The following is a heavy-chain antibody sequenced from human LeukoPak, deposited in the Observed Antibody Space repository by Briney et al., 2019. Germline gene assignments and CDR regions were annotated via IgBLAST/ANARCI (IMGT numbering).Heavy chain of an antibody. CDR1: GGSISSSSYY. CDR2: IYYSGST. Sequence: SETLSLTCTVSGGSISSSSYYWGWIRQPPGKGLEWIGSIYYSGSTYYNPSLKSRVTISVDTSKNQFSLELSSVTAADTAVYYCARRFSAAAGIGYWGQGTLVTVSS. CDR3: ARRFSAAAGIGY. V-gene: IGHV4-39*01. J-gene: IGHJ4*02. D-gene: IGHD6-13*01.